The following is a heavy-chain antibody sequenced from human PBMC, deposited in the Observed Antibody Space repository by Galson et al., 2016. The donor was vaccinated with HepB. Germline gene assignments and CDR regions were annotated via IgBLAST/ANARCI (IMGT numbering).Heavy chain of an antibody. J-gene: IGHJ5*02. CDR1: GGTFSGHS. D-gene: IGHD1-26*01. Sequence: SETLSLTCGVYGGTFSGHSWSWVRQPPGKGLEWIGEINYNRSTIYNPSLKSRVAISVDTTKNHFSLELTSVTAADTAVYFCVRDSQINWFYLWGQGTRVTVSS. V-gene: IGHV4-34*01. CDR2: INYNRST. CDR3: VRDSQINWFYL.